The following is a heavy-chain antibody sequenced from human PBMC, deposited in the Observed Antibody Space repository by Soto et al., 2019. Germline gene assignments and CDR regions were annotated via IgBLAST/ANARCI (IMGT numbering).Heavy chain of an antibody. J-gene: IGHJ5*02. CDR1: GFTFSGSA. V-gene: IGHV3-73*01. CDR3: TSASMEEATKDWFDP. Sequence: GGSLRISCADSGFTFSGSAMHWVRQASGKGLEWVGRIRSKANCYATAYAASVKGRFTISRDDSKNTAYLQMNSLKTEDTAVYYCTSASMEEATKDWFDPWGQGTLVTVSS. D-gene: IGHD1-26*01. CDR2: IRSKANCYAT.